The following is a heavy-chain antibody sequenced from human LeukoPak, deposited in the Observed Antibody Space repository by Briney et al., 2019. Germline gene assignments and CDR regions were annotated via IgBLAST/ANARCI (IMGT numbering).Heavy chain of an antibody. Sequence: GSLRLSCAASGFTVSSNYMSWVRQSPGKGLEWVSVVYSGGSTYYADSVKGRFTISRDNSKNTLYLQMNSLRAEDTAVYYCARKGGGNPYFDYWGQGTLVTVSS. CDR2: VYSGGST. CDR1: GFTVSSNY. D-gene: IGHD4-23*01. CDR3: ARKGGGNPYFDY. V-gene: IGHV3-66*01. J-gene: IGHJ4*02.